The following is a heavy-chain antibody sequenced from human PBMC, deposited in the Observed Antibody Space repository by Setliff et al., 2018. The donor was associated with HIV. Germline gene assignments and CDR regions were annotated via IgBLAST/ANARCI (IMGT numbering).Heavy chain of an antibody. CDR1: GGSINNYY. Sequence: SETLSLTCAVSGGSINNYYWSWIRQPPGKGLEWIGYVYYSGSTNYNPSLKSRVTISVDTSKSQFSLKLNSVTAADTAVYHCARGDTYYHDRSGYVKSALDAFDIWGRGTMVTVSS. D-gene: IGHD3-22*01. J-gene: IGHJ3*02. CDR3: ARGDTYYHDRSGYVKSALDAFDI. CDR2: VYYSGST. V-gene: IGHV4-59*08.